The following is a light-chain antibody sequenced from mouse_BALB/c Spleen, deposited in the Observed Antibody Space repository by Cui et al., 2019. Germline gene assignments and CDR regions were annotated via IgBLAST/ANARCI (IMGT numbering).Light chain of an antibody. Sequence: QIVLTQSPAIMSASPGEKVTMTCSASSSVSYMHWYQQKSGTSPKRWIYDTSKLASGVPALFSGSGSGTSYSLTISSMEAEDAATYYCQQWSSNPPTFGGGTKLEIK. CDR1: SSVSY. V-gene: IGKV4-59*01. CDR3: QQWSSNPPT. J-gene: IGKJ2*01. CDR2: DTS.